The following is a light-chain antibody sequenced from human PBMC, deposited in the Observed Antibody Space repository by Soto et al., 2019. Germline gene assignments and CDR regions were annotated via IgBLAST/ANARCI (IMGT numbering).Light chain of an antibody. J-gene: IGKJ2*01. CDR1: QTITDY. CDR2: KAS. V-gene: IGKV1-5*03. Sequence: DIQMTQSPSTLSASVGDRVTISCRASQTITDYLAWYQQKPGKAPKLLIYKASSLESGVPSRFSGSGSGTEFTLAISGLQPDDFATYFCQHYDSFPYTFGQGTKLEIK. CDR3: QHYDSFPYT.